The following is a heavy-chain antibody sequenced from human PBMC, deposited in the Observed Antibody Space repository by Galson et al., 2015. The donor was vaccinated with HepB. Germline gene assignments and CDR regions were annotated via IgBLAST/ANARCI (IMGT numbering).Heavy chain of an antibody. D-gene: IGHD3-10*01. Sequence: SLRLSCAASGFTFSSYSMNWVRQAPGKGLEWVSYISSSSSTIYYADSVKGRFTISRDNAKNSLYLQMNSLRAEDTAVYYCARDSPVVTMVRGALGAFDIWGQGTMVTVSS. CDR3: ARDSPVVTMVRGALGAFDI. CDR1: GFTFSSYS. J-gene: IGHJ3*02. V-gene: IGHV3-48*01. CDR2: ISSSSSTI.